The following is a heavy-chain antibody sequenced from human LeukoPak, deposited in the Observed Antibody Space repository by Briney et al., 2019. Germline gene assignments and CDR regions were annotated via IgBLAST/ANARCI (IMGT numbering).Heavy chain of an antibody. CDR1: GFTFSSYG. Sequence: GGSLRLSCAASGFTFSSYGMHWVRQAPGKGLEWGTFIRYDGSNKYYADSVKGRFTISRDNSKNTLYLQMNSLRAEDTAVYYCAKDPLWFGEKHLDHAFDIWGQGTMVTVSS. CDR3: AKDPLWFGEKHLDHAFDI. CDR2: IRYDGSNK. V-gene: IGHV3-30*02. J-gene: IGHJ3*02. D-gene: IGHD3-10*01.